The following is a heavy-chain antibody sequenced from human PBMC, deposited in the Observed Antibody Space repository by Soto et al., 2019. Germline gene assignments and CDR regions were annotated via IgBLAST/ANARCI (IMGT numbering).Heavy chain of an antibody. V-gene: IGHV4-4*02. CDR3: ARGERQQQRDY. CDR2: VYHSGSA. D-gene: IGHD6-13*01. CDR1: GQYIKSNFW. Sequence: SETLSLTCIVSGQYIKSNFWRAWVRQAPGKGLEWIGEVYHSGSAIYTPSLKSRVIMSVDKSKNQFSLKLSSVTDADTAMYYCARGERQQQRDYWGQGTLVTVSS. J-gene: IGHJ4*02.